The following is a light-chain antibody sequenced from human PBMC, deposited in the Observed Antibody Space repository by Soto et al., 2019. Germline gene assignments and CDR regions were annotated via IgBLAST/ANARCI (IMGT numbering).Light chain of an antibody. CDR2: NNN. V-gene: IGLV1-44*01. Sequence: QSVLTQPPSASGTPGQRVTISCSGSSSNIGSDTVNWYQQLPGTAPNLLIYNNNQRPSGVPDRFSGSKSGTSASLAISGLQSEDEADYYCAAWDDSLNGWVFGGGTQLTVL. CDR1: SSNIGSDT. CDR3: AAWDDSLNGWV. J-gene: IGLJ3*02.